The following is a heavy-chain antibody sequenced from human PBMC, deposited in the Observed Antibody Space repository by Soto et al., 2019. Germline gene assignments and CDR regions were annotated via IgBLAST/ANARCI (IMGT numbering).Heavy chain of an antibody. V-gene: IGHV3-72*01. CDR1: GFTFSDHY. Sequence: PGGSLRLSCAASGFTFSDHYMDWVRQAPGKGLEWVGRTRNKANSYTTEYAASVKGRFTISRDDSKNSLYLQMNSLKTEDTAVYYCARGQRAMLGAFDIWGQGTMVTVSS. CDR3: ARGQRAMLGAFDI. D-gene: IGHD2-2*01. J-gene: IGHJ3*02. CDR2: TRNKANSYTT.